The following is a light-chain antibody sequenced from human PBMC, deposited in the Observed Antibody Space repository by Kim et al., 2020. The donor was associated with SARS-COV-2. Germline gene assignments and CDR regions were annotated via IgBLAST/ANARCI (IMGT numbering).Light chain of an antibody. CDR1: SLRSYY. CDR2: GKN. CDR3: NSRDSSGNHVV. J-gene: IGLJ2*01. V-gene: IGLV3-19*01. Sequence: ALRTNVRITCQGDSLRSYYASWYQQKPGQAPVLVIYGKNNRPSGIPDRFSGSSSGNTASLTITGAQAEDEADYYCNSRDSSGNHVVFGGGTQLTVL.